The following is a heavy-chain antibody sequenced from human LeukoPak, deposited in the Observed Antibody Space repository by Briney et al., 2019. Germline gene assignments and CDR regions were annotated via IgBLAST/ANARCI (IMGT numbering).Heavy chain of an antibody. CDR3: ATETRYGDYFAYAFDI. D-gene: IGHD4-17*01. CDR1: GGSISSYY. J-gene: IGHJ3*02. V-gene: IGHV4-59*12. Sequence: SETLSLTCTVSGGSISSYYWSWIRQPPGKGLEWIGYIYYSGSTNYNPSLKSRVTISVDTSKNQFSLKLSSVTAADTAVYYCATETRYGDYFAYAFDIWGQGTIVTVSS. CDR2: IYYSGST.